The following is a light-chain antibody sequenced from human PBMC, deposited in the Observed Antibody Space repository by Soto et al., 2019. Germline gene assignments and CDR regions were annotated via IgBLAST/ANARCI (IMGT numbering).Light chain of an antibody. CDR3: QQRSNWPPWT. Sequence: EIVLTQSPATLSLTSGERATLXXRARQSVSRYLASDQQKPGQAPRLXXYDPSNRATGIPARFSGSGSGTDFTLTISSLEPEDFAVYYCQQRSNWPPWTFGQGTKVDI. CDR1: QSVSRY. J-gene: IGKJ1*01. CDR2: DPS. V-gene: IGKV3-11*01.